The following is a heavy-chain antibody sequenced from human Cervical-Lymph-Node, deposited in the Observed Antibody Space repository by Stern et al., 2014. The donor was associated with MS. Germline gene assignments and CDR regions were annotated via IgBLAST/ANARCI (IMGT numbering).Heavy chain of an antibody. CDR3: TIDQGGIADY. J-gene: IGHJ4*02. D-gene: IGHD6-13*01. CDR2: ITPMFGTP. V-gene: IGHV1-69*01. CDR1: GVTFSISS. Sequence: QVQLVESGAVVKKPGSSVKVSCRTSGVTFSISSISWVRHAPGQGLEWMGGITPMFGTPNYARKFQGRVATTADESTSTAYMELSTLRSEDTATYFCTIDQGGIADYWGQGTLVTVSS.